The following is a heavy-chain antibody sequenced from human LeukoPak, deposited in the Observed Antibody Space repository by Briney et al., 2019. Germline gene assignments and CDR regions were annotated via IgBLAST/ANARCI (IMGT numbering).Heavy chain of an antibody. Sequence: ASVKVSCKASGYTFTGYYMHWVRQAPGQGLEWMGRINPNSGGTNYAQKFQGRVTMTRDTSISTAYMELSRLRSDDTAVYYCATTRRYSSSWLFDYWGQGTLVTISS. D-gene: IGHD6-13*01. V-gene: IGHV1-2*06. CDR1: GYTFTGYY. J-gene: IGHJ4*02. CDR3: ATTRRYSSSWLFDY. CDR2: INPNSGGT.